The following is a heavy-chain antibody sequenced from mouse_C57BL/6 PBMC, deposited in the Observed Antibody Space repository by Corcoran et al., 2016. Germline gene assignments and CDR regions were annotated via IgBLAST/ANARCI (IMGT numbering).Heavy chain of an antibody. D-gene: IGHD1-1*01. Sequence: QVQLQQSGAELMKPGASVKLSCKATGYTFTGYWIEWVKQRPGHGLEWIVEILPGSGSTNYNEKFKGKATFTADTSSNTAYMQLSSLTPEDSAIDYCARRDYYGSSDVLAYWGQGTLVTVSA. J-gene: IGHJ3*01. V-gene: IGHV1-9*01. CDR1: GYTFTGYW. CDR2: ILPGSGST. CDR3: ARRDYYGSSDVLAY.